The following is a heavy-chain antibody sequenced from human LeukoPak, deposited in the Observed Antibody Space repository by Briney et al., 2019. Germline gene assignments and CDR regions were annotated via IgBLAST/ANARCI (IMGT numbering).Heavy chain of an antibody. V-gene: IGHV1-2*02. D-gene: IGHD4-4*01. J-gene: IGHJ6*02. Sequence: GASVKVSCKASGYTFTGYYMHWVRQAPGQGREWMGWINPNSGGTNYAKKFQGSVTRTRDTSISTAYMELSRLRSDDTAVYYCAREAMTTSNYYYFGIDVWGQGTTVTVSS. CDR2: INPNSGGT. CDR1: GYTFTGYY. CDR3: AREAMTTSNYYYFGIDV.